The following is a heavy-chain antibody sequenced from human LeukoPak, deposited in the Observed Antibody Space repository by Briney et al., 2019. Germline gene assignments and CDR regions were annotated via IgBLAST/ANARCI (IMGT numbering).Heavy chain of an antibody. CDR3: ARGYCSGGSCPKDYYYYMDV. Sequence: GASVKVSCKASGGTFSSYAISWVRQAPGQGLEWMGGIIPIFGTANYAQKFQGRVTITADKSTSTAYMELSSLRSEDTAVYYCARGYCSGGSCPKDYYYYMDVWGKGTTVTVSS. J-gene: IGHJ6*03. V-gene: IGHV1-69*06. CDR1: GGTFSSYA. D-gene: IGHD2-15*01. CDR2: IIPIFGTA.